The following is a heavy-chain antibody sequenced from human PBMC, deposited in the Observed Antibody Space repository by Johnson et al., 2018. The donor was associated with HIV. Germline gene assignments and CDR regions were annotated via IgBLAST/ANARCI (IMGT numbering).Heavy chain of an antibody. J-gene: IGHJ3*02. Sequence: QVQLVESGGGLAQPGGSLRLSCAASGITFRSYLLTWVRQAPGKGLEWVAAISFAGIKKHYANSVKGRFTISRDNAKNTLYLQMNSLRAEDTAVYYCAKDRRELPSPFDIWGQGTMVTVSS. CDR2: ISFAGIKK. CDR3: AKDRRELPSPFDI. CDR1: GITFRSYL. V-gene: IGHV3-30*18. D-gene: IGHD1-7*01.